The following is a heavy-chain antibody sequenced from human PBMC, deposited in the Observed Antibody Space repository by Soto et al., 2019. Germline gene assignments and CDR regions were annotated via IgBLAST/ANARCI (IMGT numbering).Heavy chain of an antibody. CDR2: IIPIFGTA. Sequence: SVKVSCKASGGTFSSYAISWVRQAPGQGLEWMGGIIPIFGTANYAQKFQGRVTITADESTSTAYMELSSLRSEDTAVYYCARRLGETEDYFDYWGQGTLVTASS. V-gene: IGHV1-69*13. D-gene: IGHD3-16*01. J-gene: IGHJ4*02. CDR1: GGTFSSYA. CDR3: ARRLGETEDYFDY.